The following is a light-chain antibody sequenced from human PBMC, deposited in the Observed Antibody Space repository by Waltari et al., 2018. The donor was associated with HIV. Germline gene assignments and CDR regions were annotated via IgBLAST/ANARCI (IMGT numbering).Light chain of an antibody. Sequence: QSVLTQPPSVSAPPGQKVTISCSGSSSSFGNNSVSWYQQVPGTAPKLLIYDNNRRPSGIPDRFSGSKSGTSATLAITGLQTGDEADYYCGTWDNSPSAGFFGGGTKLTVL. CDR3: GTWDNSPSAGF. CDR2: DNN. J-gene: IGLJ2*01. CDR1: SSSFGNNS. V-gene: IGLV1-51*01.